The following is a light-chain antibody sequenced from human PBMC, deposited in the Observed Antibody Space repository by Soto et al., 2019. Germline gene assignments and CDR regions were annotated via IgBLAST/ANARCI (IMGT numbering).Light chain of an antibody. J-gene: IGKJ1*01. CDR1: QSVSSN. CDR2: AAS. V-gene: IGKV3-15*01. Sequence: EIVMTQSPATLSVSPGERATLSCRASQSVSSNLAWYQQKPGQAPRLLLYAASTRATVIPARFSGSGSGTEFTLTISSLQSEDFAVYYCQQYNNWPVFGQGTKVDIK. CDR3: QQYNNWPV.